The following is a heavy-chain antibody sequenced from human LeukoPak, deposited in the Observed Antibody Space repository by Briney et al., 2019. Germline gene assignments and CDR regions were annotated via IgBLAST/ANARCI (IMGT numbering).Heavy chain of an antibody. CDR3: ARGSSRYNWNYKNWFDP. CDR2: INPNSGGT. D-gene: IGHD1-7*01. J-gene: IGHJ5*02. V-gene: IGHV1-2*02. Sequence: ASVKVSCKASGYTFTGYYMHWVRQAPGQGLEWMGWINPNSGGTNYAQKFQGRVTMTRDTSISTAYMELSSLRSEDTAVYYCARGSSRYNWNYKNWFDPWGQGTLVTVSS. CDR1: GYTFTGYY.